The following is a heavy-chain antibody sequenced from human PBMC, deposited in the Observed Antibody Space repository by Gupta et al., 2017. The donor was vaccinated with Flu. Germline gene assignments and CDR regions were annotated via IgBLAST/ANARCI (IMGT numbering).Heavy chain of an antibody. CDR1: GFTFSSYA. J-gene: IGHJ4*02. CDR3: AKGYCSSTSCYPYYFDY. D-gene: IGHD2-2*01. V-gene: IGHV3-23*01. Sequence: EVQLLESGGGLVQPGGSLRLSCAASGFTFSSYAMSWVRQAPGKWLEWGSSISGSVGSTYYADSVKGRFTISRDHSKNTLYLQMNSLRAEDTAVYYCAKGYCSSTSCYPYYFDYWGQGTLVTVSS. CDR2: ISGSVGST.